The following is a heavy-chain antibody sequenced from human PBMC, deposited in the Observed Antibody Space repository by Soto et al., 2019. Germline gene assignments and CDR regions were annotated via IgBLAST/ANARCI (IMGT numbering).Heavy chain of an antibody. V-gene: IGHV4-4*02. J-gene: IGHJ6*02. CDR1: GASISDSHW. Sequence: QVQLQESGPGLVKPSGTLSLPCVVSGASISDSHWWTWVRQPPGKGLEWIGEMFHSGSTNYNPTLKSRVTISIDKSRDQFSLNLNSVTAADTAVYYCAKTNDYAIDAWGQGTTVTVSS. D-gene: IGHD1-7*01. CDR2: MFHSGST. CDR3: AKTNDYAIDA.